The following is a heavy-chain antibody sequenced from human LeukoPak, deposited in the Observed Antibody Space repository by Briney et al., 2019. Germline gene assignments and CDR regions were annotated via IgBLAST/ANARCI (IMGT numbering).Heavy chain of an antibody. CDR2: ISSSSSYI. D-gene: IGHD6-13*01. J-gene: IGHJ6*03. CDR3: ARDFSIAAAGVLRYYYMDV. V-gene: IGHV3-21*01. CDR1: GFTFSSYS. Sequence: GGSLRLSCAASGFTFSSYSMNWVRQAPGKGLEWVSSISSSSSYIYYADSVKGRFTISRDNAKNSLYLQMNSLRAEDTAVYYCARDFSIAAAGVLRYYYMDVWGKGTTVTVSS.